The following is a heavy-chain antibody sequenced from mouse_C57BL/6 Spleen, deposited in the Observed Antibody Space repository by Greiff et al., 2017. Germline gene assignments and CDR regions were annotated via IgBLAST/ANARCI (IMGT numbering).Heavy chain of an antibody. Sequence: VQLQQSGPGLVAPSQSLSITCTVSGFSLTSYAISWVRQPPGKGLEWLGVLWTGGGTNYNSALKSRLSISKDNSKSQVFLKMNSLQTDDTARYYCARVEGYDYDGGGYYFDYWGQGTTLTVSS. CDR1: GFSLTSYA. CDR3: ARVEGYDYDGGGYYFDY. D-gene: IGHD2-4*01. J-gene: IGHJ2*01. V-gene: IGHV2-9-1*01. CDR2: LWTGGGT.